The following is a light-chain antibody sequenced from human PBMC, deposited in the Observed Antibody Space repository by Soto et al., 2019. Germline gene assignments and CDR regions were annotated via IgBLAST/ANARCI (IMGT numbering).Light chain of an antibody. Sequence: DIVLTQSPGTLSLSPGDRATLSCRASQSVSHALAWYQQKPGQAPRLLIHDASSRATGIPARFSGSGSETDFTLTISSLEPEDFAVYYCQQRGSWPPSITFGQGTRLEIK. CDR1: QSVSHA. CDR2: DAS. J-gene: IGKJ5*01. V-gene: IGKV3-11*01. CDR3: QQRGSWPPSIT.